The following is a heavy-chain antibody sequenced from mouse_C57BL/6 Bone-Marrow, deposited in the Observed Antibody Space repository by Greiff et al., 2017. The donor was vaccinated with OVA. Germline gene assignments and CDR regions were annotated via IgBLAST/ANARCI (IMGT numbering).Heavy chain of an antibody. D-gene: IGHD1-1*01. CDR3: TREIYYGSSYYAMDY. V-gene: IGHV5-9-1*02. Sequence: EVKLMESGEGLVKPGGSLKLSCAASGFTFSSYAMSWVRQTPEKRLEWVAYISSGGDYIYYADTVQGRFTISRDNARNTLYLQMSSLKSEDTAMYYCTREIYYGSSYYAMDYWGQGTSVTVSS. CDR1: GFTFSSYA. J-gene: IGHJ4*01. CDR2: ISSGGDYI.